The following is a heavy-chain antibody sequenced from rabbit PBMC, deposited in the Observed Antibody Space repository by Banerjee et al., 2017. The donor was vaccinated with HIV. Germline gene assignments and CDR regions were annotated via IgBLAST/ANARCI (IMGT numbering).Heavy chain of an antibody. D-gene: IGHD4-1*01. Sequence: QEQLEESGGDLVKPEGSLTLTCTASGFSFSSSYWICWVRQAPGKGLEWIACIYAGSSGSTLYASWAKGPFTISKTSSTTVTLQMTSLTAADTASYFCARDLAGVIGWNFNLWGPGTLVTVS. V-gene: IGHV1S45*01. J-gene: IGHJ4*01. CDR2: IYAGSSGST. CDR1: GFSFSSSYW. CDR3: ARDLAGVIGWNFNL.